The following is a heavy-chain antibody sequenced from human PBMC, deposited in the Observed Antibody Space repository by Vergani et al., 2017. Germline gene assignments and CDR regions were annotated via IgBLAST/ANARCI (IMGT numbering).Heavy chain of an antibody. J-gene: IGHJ1*01. CDR1: GYSFTSNW. Sequence: EVQLVQSGAEVKKPGESLRISCKGSGYSFTSNWISWVRQKPGKGLEWMGKIDPSDSYTNYSPSFQGHVTISADKSISTAYLQWSSLKASGTAMYYCASLDSSGYYSAEYFQHWGQGTLVTVSS. D-gene: IGHD3-22*01. CDR3: ASLDSSGYYSAEYFQH. V-gene: IGHV5-10-1*03. CDR2: IDPSDSYT.